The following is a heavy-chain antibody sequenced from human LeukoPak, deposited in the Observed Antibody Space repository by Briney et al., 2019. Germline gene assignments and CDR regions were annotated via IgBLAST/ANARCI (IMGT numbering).Heavy chain of an antibody. CDR3: ARGPYYDFWGGYTNWFDP. J-gene: IGHJ5*02. Sequence: FTFSRDNAKNSLYLQMNSLRAEDTAVYYCARGPYYDFWGGYTNWFDPWGQGTLVTVSS. V-gene: IGHV3-11*06. D-gene: IGHD3-3*01.